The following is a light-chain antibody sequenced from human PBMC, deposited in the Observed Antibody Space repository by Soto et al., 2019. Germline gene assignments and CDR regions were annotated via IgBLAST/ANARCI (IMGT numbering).Light chain of an antibody. CDR3: QQYHTWVT. J-gene: IGKJ4*01. CDR1: QSVSSN. CDR2: GAS. V-gene: IGKV3D-15*01. Sequence: EIVMTQSPGTLSVSPGERATLCCGASQSVSSNLAWYQQKPGQAPRLLIYGASTRATGIPARFSGSGSGTEFTLSISSLQSEDSAVYYCQQYHTWVTFGGGTKVEIK.